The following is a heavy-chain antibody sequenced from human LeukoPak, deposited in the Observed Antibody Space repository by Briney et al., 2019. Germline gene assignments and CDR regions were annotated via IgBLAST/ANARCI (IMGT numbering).Heavy chain of an antibody. CDR3: ARWGSSGYDQNFDY. Sequence: SETLSLTCTVSGGSISSSNYYWGWVRQPPGKALEWIGNIFYSGSTYYSPSLKSRVTISVDTSKNQFSLKLSSVTAADTAVYYCARWGSSGYDQNFDYWGQGTLVTVSS. V-gene: IGHV4-39*07. CDR1: GGSISSSNYY. J-gene: IGHJ4*02. D-gene: IGHD5-12*01. CDR2: IFYSGST.